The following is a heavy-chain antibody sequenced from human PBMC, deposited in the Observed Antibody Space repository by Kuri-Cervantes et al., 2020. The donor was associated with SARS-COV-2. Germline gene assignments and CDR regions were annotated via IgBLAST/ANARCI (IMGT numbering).Heavy chain of an antibody. CDR1: GYTFTSYD. D-gene: IGHD6-19*01. Sequence: ASVKVSCKASGYTFTSYDINWVRQATGQGLEWMGWMNPNSGNTGYAQKFQGRVTITRNTSISTAYMELSSLRSEDTAVYYCARAYLPQWLVQGYYYYMDVWGKGTTVTVSS. CDR2: MNPNSGNT. J-gene: IGHJ6*03. CDR3: ARAYLPQWLVQGYYYYMDV. V-gene: IGHV1-8*03.